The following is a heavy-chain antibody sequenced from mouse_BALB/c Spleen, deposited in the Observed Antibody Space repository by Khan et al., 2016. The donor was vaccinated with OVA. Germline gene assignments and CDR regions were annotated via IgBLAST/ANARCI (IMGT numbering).Heavy chain of an antibody. CDR1: GFTFSNYD. CDR2: ISSAGSYT. Sequence: EVELVESGGDLVKPGGSLKLSCAASGFTFSNYDMSWVRPTPDKRLEWVATISSAGSYTYYPDSVKGRFTISRDNAKNTLYLQMSSLKSEDTAMYYCARRGYDEAWFAYWGQGTLVTVAA. CDR3: ARRGYDEAWFAY. V-gene: IGHV5-6*01. D-gene: IGHD2-2*01. J-gene: IGHJ3*01.